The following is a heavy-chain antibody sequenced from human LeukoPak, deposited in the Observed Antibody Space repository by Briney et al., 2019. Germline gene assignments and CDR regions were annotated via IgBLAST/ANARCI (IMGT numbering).Heavy chain of an antibody. D-gene: IGHD6-13*01. J-gene: IGHJ3*02. CDR1: GFTFSRYW. CDR2: INPDGSTT. Sequence: GESLRLSCAASGFTFSRYWIHWVRQTPGEGLEWVSRINPDGSTTTYADSVKGRFTISRDNAKNTVYLQMNSLRAEDTAVYYCARRSAAAHDAFDIWGQGTKVTVSS. V-gene: IGHV3-74*01. CDR3: ARRSAAAHDAFDI.